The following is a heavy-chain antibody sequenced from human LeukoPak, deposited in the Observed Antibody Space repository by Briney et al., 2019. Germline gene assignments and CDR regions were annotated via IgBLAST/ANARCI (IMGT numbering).Heavy chain of an antibody. CDR1: GGSISSSSYY. V-gene: IGHV4-39*02. J-gene: IGHJ4*02. CDR2: IYYNGNT. D-gene: IGHD3-9*01. CDR3: ARGSYDVLTGYSTLGEY. Sequence: SETLSLTCTVSGGSISSSSYYWGWIRQPPGKGLEWIGSIYYNGNTYYNASLKSRITISGGTSKRHFSLKLTSVTAADTAVYYCARGSYDVLTGYSTLGEYWGQGTLVTVSS.